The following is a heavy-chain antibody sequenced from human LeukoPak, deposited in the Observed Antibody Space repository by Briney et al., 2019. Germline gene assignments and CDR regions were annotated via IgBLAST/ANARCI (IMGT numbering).Heavy chain of an antibody. CDR1: GGSISSGDYY. CDR2: IYYSGST. Sequence: NTSQTLSLTCTVSGGSISSGDYYWSWIRQPPGKGLEWIGYIYYSGSTYYNPSLKSRVTISVDTSKNQFSLKLSSVTAADTAVYYCARDPDREYQLLYGYWYFDLWGRGTLVTVSS. J-gene: IGHJ2*01. CDR3: ARDPDREYQLLYGYWYFDL. V-gene: IGHV4-30-4*08. D-gene: IGHD2-2*02.